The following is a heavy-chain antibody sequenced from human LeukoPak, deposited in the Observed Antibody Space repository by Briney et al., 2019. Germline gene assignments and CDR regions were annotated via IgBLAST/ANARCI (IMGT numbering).Heavy chain of an antibody. V-gene: IGHV4-59*12. CDR1: GGSISSYY. CDR2: IYYSGST. CDR3: ARGQNSPEPQRWFDP. D-gene: IGHD1-26*01. Sequence: SETLSLTCTVSGGSISSYYWSWIRQPPGKGLEWIGYIYYSGSTNYNPSLKSRVTISVDTSKNQFSLKLSSVTAADTAVYYCARGQNSPEPQRWFDPWGQGTLVTVSS. J-gene: IGHJ5*02.